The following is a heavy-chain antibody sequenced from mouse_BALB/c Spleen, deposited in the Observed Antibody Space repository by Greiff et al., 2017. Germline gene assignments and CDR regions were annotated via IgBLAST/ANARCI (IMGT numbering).Heavy chain of an antibody. CDR1: GYTFTSYW. V-gene: IGHV1-7*01. Sequence: QVQLKESGAELAKPGASVKMSCKASGYTFTSYWMHWVKQRPGQGLEWIGYINPSTGYTEYNQKFKDKATLTADKSSSTAYMQLSSLTSEDSAVYYCARVYGSSYWFAYWGQGTLVTVSA. CDR2: INPSTGYT. D-gene: IGHD1-1*01. J-gene: IGHJ3*01. CDR3: ARVYGSSYWFAY.